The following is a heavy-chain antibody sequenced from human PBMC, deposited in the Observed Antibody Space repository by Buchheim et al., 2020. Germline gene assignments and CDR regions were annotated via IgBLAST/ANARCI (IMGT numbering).Heavy chain of an antibody. CDR3: ARLGWNDDYYYYGMDV. J-gene: IGHJ6*02. CDR2: IYYSGST. V-gene: IGHV4-59*08. CDR1: GGSISSYY. Sequence: QVQLQESGPGLVKPSETLSLPCTVSGGSISSYYWSWIRQPPGKGLEWIGYIYYSGSTNYNPSLKSRVTISVDTSKNQFSLKLSSVTAADTAVYYCARLGWNDDYYYYGMDVWGQGTT. D-gene: IGHD1-1*01.